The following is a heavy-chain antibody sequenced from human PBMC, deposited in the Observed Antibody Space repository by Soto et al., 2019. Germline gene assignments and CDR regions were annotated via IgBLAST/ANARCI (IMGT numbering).Heavy chain of an antibody. Sequence: PSETLSLTCPVSGGSISSGGYYWSWIRQHPGKGLEWTGYIYYSGSTYYNPSLKSRVTISVDTSKNQFSLKLSSVTAADTAVYYCARDHSGSSLPDVWGQGTTVTAP. V-gene: IGHV4-31*03. CDR1: GGSISSGGYY. CDR2: IYYSGST. D-gene: IGHD1-26*01. CDR3: ARDHSGSSLPDV. J-gene: IGHJ6*02.